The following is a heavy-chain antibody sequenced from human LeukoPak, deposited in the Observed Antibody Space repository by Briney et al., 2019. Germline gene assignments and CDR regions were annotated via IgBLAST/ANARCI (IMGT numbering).Heavy chain of an antibody. D-gene: IGHD3-10*01. CDR1: GFTVNRTY. CDR3: ARDYYGSGSYQFDY. Sequence: GRSLRLSCAASGFTVNRTYMSWVRPAEGRGLEWVSAIHRDETTHYADSVKGRFTISRDNSKNTLFLQMTDLRAEDTAVYYCARDYYGSGSYQFDYWGQGTLVTVSS. J-gene: IGHJ4*02. CDR2: IHRDETT. V-gene: IGHV3-66*01.